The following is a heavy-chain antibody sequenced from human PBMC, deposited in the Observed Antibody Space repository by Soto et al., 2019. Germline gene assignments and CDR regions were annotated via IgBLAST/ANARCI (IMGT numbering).Heavy chain of an antibody. CDR3: ARDRYSYGYPDYYYCYYMDV. CDR2: IYSGGST. D-gene: IGHD5-18*01. Sequence: PGGSLRLSCAASGFTVSSNYMSWVRQAPGKGLEWVSVIYSGGSTYYADSVKGRFTISRDNSKNTLYLQMNSLRAEDTAVYYCARDRYSYGYPDYYYCYYMDVWGKGTTVTVSS. V-gene: IGHV3-66*01. CDR1: GFTVSSNY. J-gene: IGHJ6*03.